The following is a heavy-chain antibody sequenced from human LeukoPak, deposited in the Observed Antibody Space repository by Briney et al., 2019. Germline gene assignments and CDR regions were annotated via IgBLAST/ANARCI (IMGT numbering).Heavy chain of an antibody. D-gene: IGHD3-22*01. CDR2: INHSGST. CDR3: AREVADGSGYYYPKNYYYYYMDV. CDR1: GGSFSGYY. Sequence: PSETLSLTCAVYGGSFSGYYWSWIRQPPGKGLEWIGEINHSGSTNYNPSLKSRVTISVDTSKNQFSLKLSSVTAADTAVYYCAREVADGSGYYYPKNYYYYYMDVWGKGTTVTVSS. J-gene: IGHJ6*03. V-gene: IGHV4-34*01.